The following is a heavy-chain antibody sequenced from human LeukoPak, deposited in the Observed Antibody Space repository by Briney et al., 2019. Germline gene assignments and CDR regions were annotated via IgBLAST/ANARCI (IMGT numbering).Heavy chain of an antibody. J-gene: IGHJ4*02. CDR2: INHSGYT. V-gene: IGHV4-34*01. CDR3: TRMPTGHDY. CDR1: GVSFNDYY. D-gene: IGHD4-17*01. Sequence: SETLSLTCAVSGVSFNDYYWSWVRQTPGKGLEWIGEINHSGYTNDSPSLKSRVTLSIDTSRTQFSLNLRSVTVADTGIYYCTRMPTGHDYWAKGPLVTVSS.